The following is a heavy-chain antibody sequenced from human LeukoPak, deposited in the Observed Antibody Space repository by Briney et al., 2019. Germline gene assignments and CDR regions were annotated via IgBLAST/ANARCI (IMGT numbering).Heavy chain of an antibody. CDR3: AKNIGGYDY. D-gene: IGHD5-12*01. CDR2: LSASDGST. CDR1: GFTFSAFG. J-gene: IGHJ4*02. Sequence: PGGSLRLSCAASGFTFSAFGMSWVRQAPGKGLEWVSGLSASDGSTYYADSVKGRFTISRDNSKNTLYLQMNSLRAEDTAAYYCAKNIGGYDYWGQGTMVTVSS. V-gene: IGHV3-23*01.